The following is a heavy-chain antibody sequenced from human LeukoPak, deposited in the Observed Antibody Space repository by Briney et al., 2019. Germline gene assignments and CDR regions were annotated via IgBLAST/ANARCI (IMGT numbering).Heavy chain of an antibody. CDR2: IYTSGSI. CDR1: GGSISSYY. J-gene: IGHJ4*02. D-gene: IGHD3/OR15-3a*01. Sequence: SETLSLTCTVSGGSISSYYWSWIRQPAGKGLEWIGRIYTSGSINYNPSLKSRVTMSVDTSKNQFSLKLSSVTAADTAVYYCARESGLGSAYYFDYWGQGTLVTVSS. V-gene: IGHV4-4*07. CDR3: ARESGLGSAYYFDY.